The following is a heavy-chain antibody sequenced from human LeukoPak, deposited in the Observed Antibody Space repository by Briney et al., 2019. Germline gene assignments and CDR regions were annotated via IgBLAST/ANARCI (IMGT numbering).Heavy chain of an antibody. V-gene: IGHV4-4*07. CDR2: IYTSGST. J-gene: IGHJ3*02. CDR3: ARGEALVAGRDAFDI. Sequence: SETLSLTCTVSGGSISSYYWSWIRQPAGKGLEWIGRIYTSGSTNYNPSLKSRVTMSVDTSKNQFSLKLSSVTAADTAVYYCARGEALVAGRDAFDIWGQGTMVTVSP. D-gene: IGHD6-19*01. CDR1: GGSISSYY.